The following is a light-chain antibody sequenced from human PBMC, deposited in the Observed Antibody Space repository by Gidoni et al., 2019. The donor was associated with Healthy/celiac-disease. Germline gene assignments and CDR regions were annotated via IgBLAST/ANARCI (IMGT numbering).Light chain of an antibody. CDR1: QSVSSY. J-gene: IGKJ4*01. V-gene: IGKV3-11*01. CDR2: DAS. CDR3: KQRSNWPPLT. Sequence: ILFTQSPATLSLSPGERATLSCRASQSVSSYLAWYQQKTGQAPRLLIYDASNRATGIPARFSGSGSGTDFTITISSLEPEDFAVYYCKQRSNWPPLTFGGGTKVEIK.